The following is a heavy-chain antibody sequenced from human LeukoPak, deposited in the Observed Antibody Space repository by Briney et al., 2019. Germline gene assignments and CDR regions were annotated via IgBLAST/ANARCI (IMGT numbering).Heavy chain of an antibody. V-gene: IGHV1-3*01. D-gene: IGHD2-21*02. J-gene: IGHJ4*02. CDR1: GYTFTSYA. CDR3: VRDRGEGACGGGVCHGLVY. Sequence: GASVKVFCKASGYTFTSYAMHWVRQAPGQRLEWMGWINAGNGNTKNSQKFQGRVTVTRDTSANTAYMELTRLRSEDTAVYYCVRDRGEGACGGGVCHGLVYWGQGTLVTVSS. CDR2: INAGNGNT.